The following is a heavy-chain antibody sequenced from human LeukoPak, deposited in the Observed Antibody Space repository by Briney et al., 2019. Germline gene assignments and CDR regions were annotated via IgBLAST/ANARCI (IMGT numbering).Heavy chain of an antibody. CDR3: ANNFDY. V-gene: IGHV3-9*01. Sequence: PGRSLRPSCAASGFTFDDYAMHWVRQAPGKGLEWVSGISWNSGSIGYADSVKGRFTISRDNAKNSLYLQMNSLRAEDTALYYCANNFDYWGQGTLVTVSS. CDR2: ISWNSGSI. J-gene: IGHJ4*02. CDR1: GFTFDDYA.